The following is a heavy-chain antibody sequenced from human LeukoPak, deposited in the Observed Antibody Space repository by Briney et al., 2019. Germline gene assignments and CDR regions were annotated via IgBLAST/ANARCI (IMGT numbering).Heavy chain of an antibody. V-gene: IGHV3-74*01. D-gene: IGHD6-19*01. CDR1: GFAFSTYW. J-gene: IGHJ4*02. CDR2: INPEGAST. Sequence: GGSLRLSCTASGFAFSTYWMFWVRPAPGKGLVWVSQINPEGASTTYGDPAKGRFTASRDNAKNALHLQMNSLRVDDTAVYYCARGTAITAGIDFWGQGTLVTVSS. CDR3: ARGTAITAGIDF.